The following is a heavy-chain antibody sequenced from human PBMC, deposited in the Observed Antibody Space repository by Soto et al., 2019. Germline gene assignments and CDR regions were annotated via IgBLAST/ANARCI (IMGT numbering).Heavy chain of an antibody. D-gene: IGHD6-6*01. CDR3: ARFLYSRSSRYYYGMDV. CDR1: GGTFSSYA. Sequence: ASVKVSCKASGGTFSSYAISWVRQAPGQGLEWMGGIIPIFGTANYAQKFQGRVTITADESTSTAYMELSSLRSEDTAVYYCARFLYSRSSRYYYGMDVWGQGPTVTVYS. CDR2: IIPIFGTA. J-gene: IGHJ6*02. V-gene: IGHV1-69*13.